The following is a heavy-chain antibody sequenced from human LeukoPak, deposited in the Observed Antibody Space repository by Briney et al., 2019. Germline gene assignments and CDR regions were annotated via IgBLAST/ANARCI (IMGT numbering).Heavy chain of an antibody. Sequence: GGSLRLSCAASGIAFRSFTMNWVRQAPGKGLEWVSSITPTSTSIFYVDSVKGRFTISRDNAKNSLYLQMNSLRAEDTAVYHCATVYYDSSAYGDLDSWGQGAPVTVSS. CDR3: ATVYYDSSAYGDLDS. CDR1: GIAFRSFT. CDR2: ITPTSTSI. J-gene: IGHJ4*02. V-gene: IGHV3-21*01. D-gene: IGHD3-22*01.